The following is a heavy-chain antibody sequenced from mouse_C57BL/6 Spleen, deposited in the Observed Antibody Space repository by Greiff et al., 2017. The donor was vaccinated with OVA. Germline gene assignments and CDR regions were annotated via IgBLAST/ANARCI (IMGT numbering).Heavy chain of an antibody. V-gene: IGHV1-69*01. CDR3: ARGTVVATLDFDV. CDR1: GYTFTSYW. CDR2: IDPSDSYT. D-gene: IGHD1-1*01. J-gene: IGHJ1*03. Sequence: QVQLQQPGAELVMPGASVKLSCKASGYTFTSYWMHWVKQRPGQGLEWIGEIDPSDSYTNYNQKFKGKSTLTVDKSSSTAYMQLSSLTSEDSAVYYCARGTVVATLDFDVWGTGTTVTVSS.